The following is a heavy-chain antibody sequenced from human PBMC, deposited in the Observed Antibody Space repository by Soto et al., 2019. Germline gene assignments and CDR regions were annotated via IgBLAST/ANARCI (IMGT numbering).Heavy chain of an antibody. CDR2: IWYDGSNK. J-gene: IGHJ4*02. CDR3: ARERSSGYYDY. V-gene: IGHV3-33*01. Sequence: QVKLVESGGGVVQPGRSLRLSCAASGFTFSSYSMHWVRQAPGKGLEWVAVIWYDGSNKYYADSVKGRFTISRDNSKNTLYLQMNSLRAEDTAVYYCARERSSGYYDYWGQGTLVTVSS. CDR1: GFTFSSYS. D-gene: IGHD3-22*01.